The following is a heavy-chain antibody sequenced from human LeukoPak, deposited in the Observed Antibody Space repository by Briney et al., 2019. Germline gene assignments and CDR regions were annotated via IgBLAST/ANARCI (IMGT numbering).Heavy chain of an antibody. CDR3: ARGVLDSLGVSSGFDL. V-gene: IGHV7-4-1*02. CDR2: INTNTGNP. CDR1: DYTFTNYA. J-gene: IGHJ3*01. D-gene: IGHD3-16*01. Sequence: ASVKVSCKASDYTFTNYAMNWVRQAPGQGLEWMGWINTNTGNPTYAQGFTGRFVFSLDTSVSTAYLQISCLKAEDTAVYYCARGVLDSLGVSSGFDLWGQGTMVTVSS.